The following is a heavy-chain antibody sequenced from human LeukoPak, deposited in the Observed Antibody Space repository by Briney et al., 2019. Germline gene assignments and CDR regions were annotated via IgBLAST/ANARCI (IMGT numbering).Heavy chain of an antibody. CDR3: AKGPKRYNILTGYFVIETAFDI. V-gene: IGHV3-30*02. CDR1: GFTFNNYG. D-gene: IGHD3-9*01. J-gene: IGHJ3*02. CDR2: IRYDGRNK. Sequence: SGGSLRLSCAASGFTFNNYGMHWVRQAPGKGLEWVAFIRYDGRNKYYADSVKGRLTISRDNSKNTLYLQMNSLRAEDTAVYYCAKGPKRYNILTGYFVIETAFDIWGQGTMVTVSS.